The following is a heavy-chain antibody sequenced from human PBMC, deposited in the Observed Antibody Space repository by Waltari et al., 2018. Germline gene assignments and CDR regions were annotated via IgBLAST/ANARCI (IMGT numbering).Heavy chain of an antibody. CDR3: ARDRGDYFGYFDL. D-gene: IGHD4-17*01. V-gene: IGHV3-30-3*01. CDR2: ISYDGSNK. J-gene: IGHJ2*01. Sequence: QVQLVESGGGVVQPGRSLRLSCSASGFTFSSYAMHWVRQAPGKGLEWVAVISYDGSNKYYADSVKGRFTISRDNSKNTLYLQMNSLRAEDTAVYYCARDRGDYFGYFDLWGRGTLVTVSS. CDR1: GFTFSSYA.